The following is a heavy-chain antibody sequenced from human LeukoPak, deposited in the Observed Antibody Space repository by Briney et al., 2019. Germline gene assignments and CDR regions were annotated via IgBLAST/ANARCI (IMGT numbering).Heavy chain of an antibody. D-gene: IGHD2-2*01. V-gene: IGHV3-23*01. CDR2: ISGSGSNT. J-gene: IGHJ4*02. CDR3: VKEASRAYFAY. Sequence: GGSLRLSCAASGFTLSSSAMSWVRQAPGKGLEWVSAISGSGSNTYYADSVKGRLTISRDNSKNTLYLQMSSLRAEDTAVYYCVKEASRAYFAYWGQGTLVTVSS. CDR1: GFTLSSSA.